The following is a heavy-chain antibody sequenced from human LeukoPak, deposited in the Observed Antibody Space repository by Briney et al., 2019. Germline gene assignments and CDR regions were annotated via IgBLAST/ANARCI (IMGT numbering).Heavy chain of an antibody. CDR2: IYPGDSDT. D-gene: IGHD2-15*01. J-gene: IGHJ4*02. Sequence: GESLKISCQGSGXTFTTSWIGWVRQMPGKGLEWMGIIYPGDSDTRYSPSFQGQVTISVDKSISTAFLQWSSLKASDTAMYYCARARFCSSGTCYAENWGQGTLVTVSS. CDR1: GXTFTTSW. CDR3: ARARFCSSGTCYAEN. V-gene: IGHV5-51*01.